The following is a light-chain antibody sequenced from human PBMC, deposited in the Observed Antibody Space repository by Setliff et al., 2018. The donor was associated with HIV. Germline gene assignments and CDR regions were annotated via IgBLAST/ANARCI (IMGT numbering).Light chain of an antibody. J-gene: IGLJ1*01. CDR2: QAS. CDR1: SGDVGRYNL. CDR3: CSNTGSNTYV. Sequence: QSVLTQPASVSGSPAQSITISCTGTSGDVGRYNLVSWYQQQPGKPPKLMIYQASKRPSGVSNRFSGSKSGNTASLTISGLQAEDEADYYCCSNTGSNTYVFGTGTKVTV. V-gene: IGLV2-23*01.